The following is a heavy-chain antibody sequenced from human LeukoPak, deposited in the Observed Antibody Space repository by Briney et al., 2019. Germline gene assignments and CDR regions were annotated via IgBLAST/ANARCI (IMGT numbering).Heavy chain of an antibody. CDR1: GYSFTSYW. CDR2: IYPGDSDT. D-gene: IGHD3-22*01. V-gene: IGHV5-51*01. J-gene: IGHJ5*02. Sequence: GESLKISCKGSGYSFTSYWIGWVRQMPGKGLEWMGIIYPGDSDTRYSPSFQGQVTISADKSISTAYLQWSSLKASDTAMYCCARLGGSYYYDEWFDPWGQGTLVTVSS. CDR3: ARLGGSYYYDEWFDP.